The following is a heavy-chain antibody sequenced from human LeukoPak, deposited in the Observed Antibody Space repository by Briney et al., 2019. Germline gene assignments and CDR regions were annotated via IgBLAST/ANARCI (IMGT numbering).Heavy chain of an antibody. D-gene: IGHD3-22*01. Sequence: ASVKVSCKASGYTFTSYGISWVRQAPGQGLEWMGWISAYNGNTNYAQKRQGRGTMTTDTSTSPAYRELRSLRSDDTAVYYCARRGAYYYDSSGYYYGGLDIWGQGTMVTVSS. J-gene: IGHJ3*02. CDR2: ISAYNGNT. CDR1: GYTFTSYG. CDR3: ARRGAYYYDSSGYYYGGLDI. V-gene: IGHV1-18*01.